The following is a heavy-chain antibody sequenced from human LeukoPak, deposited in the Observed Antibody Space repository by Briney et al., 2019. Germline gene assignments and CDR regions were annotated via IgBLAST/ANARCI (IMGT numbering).Heavy chain of an antibody. D-gene: IGHD3-3*01. J-gene: IGHJ3*02. CDR1: GFTFSSYA. CDR3: AKDRGGSYYDFWSGDAFDI. Sequence: GGSLRLSCAASGFTFSSYAMSWDRQAPGRGLEWVSAISGSGGSTYYADSVKVRFTISRDNSKNTLYLQMNSLRAEDTAVYYCAKDRGGSYYDFWSGDAFDIWGQGTMVTVSS. CDR2: ISGSGGST. V-gene: IGHV3-23*01.